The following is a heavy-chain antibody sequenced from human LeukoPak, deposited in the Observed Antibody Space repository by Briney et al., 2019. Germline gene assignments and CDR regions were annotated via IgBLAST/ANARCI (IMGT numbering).Heavy chain of an antibody. CDR1: GFDLSTYE. Sequence: GGSLRLSCTASGFDLSTYEMNWVRQAPGQGLEWIADITISGHTKNYADSVKGRFTISRDNARTSLYLQMNSLRVEDTGVYYCARGDPHADLWGQGTLVTVSS. V-gene: IGHV3-48*03. CDR2: ITISGHTK. CDR3: ARGDPHADL. J-gene: IGHJ5*02.